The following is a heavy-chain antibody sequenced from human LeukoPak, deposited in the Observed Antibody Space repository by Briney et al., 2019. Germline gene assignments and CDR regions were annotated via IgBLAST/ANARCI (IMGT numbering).Heavy chain of an antibody. J-gene: IGHJ2*01. Sequence: MPSETLSLTCSVSGGSISTFYWSWVRQPAGKGLEWIGRIFTSGGSNYNASLESRITMSVHRSKNEISLKLTSVTAADTAVYYCARGLYYFDTSGYSGNWYFDLWGRGTLVTVSA. CDR1: GGSISTFY. V-gene: IGHV4-4*07. CDR3: ARGLYYFDTSGYSGNWYFDL. D-gene: IGHD3-22*01. CDR2: IFTSGGS.